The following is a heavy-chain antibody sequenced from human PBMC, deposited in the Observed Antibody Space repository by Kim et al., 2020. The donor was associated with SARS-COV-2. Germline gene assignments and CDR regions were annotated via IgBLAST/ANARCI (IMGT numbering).Heavy chain of an antibody. V-gene: IGHV3-13*01. CDR3: ARASSSEDPYYYYYYMDV. CDR2: IGTAGDT. Sequence: GGSLRLSCAASGFTSSSYDMHWVRQATGKGLEWVSAIGTAGDTYYPGSVKGRFTISRENAKNSLYLQMNSLRAGDTAVYYCARASSSEDPYYYYYYMDVWGKGTTVTVSS. D-gene: IGHD6-6*01. CDR1: GFTSSSYD. J-gene: IGHJ6*03.